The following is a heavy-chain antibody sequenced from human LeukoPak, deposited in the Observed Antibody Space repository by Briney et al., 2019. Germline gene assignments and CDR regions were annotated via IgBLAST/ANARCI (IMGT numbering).Heavy chain of an antibody. Sequence: GGSLRLSCAASGFTFSSYAMSWVRQAPGKGLEWVSAISGNGGSTYYADSVKGRFTISRDNSKNTLYLQMNSLRAEDTAVYYCAKGRTPRVVVVAATLDGFDYWGQGTLVTVSS. D-gene: IGHD2-15*01. CDR2: ISGNGGST. CDR3: AKGRTPRVVVVAATLDGFDY. CDR1: GFTFSSYA. V-gene: IGHV3-23*01. J-gene: IGHJ4*02.